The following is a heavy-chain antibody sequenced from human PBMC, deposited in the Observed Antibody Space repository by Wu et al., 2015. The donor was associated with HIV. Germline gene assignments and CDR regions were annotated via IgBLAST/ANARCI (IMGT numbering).Heavy chain of an antibody. D-gene: IGHD6-19*01. CDR2: IIPLFGTT. CDR1: GNTFNA. V-gene: IGHV1-69*05. Sequence: QVQLVQSGAEVKQPGSSMKISCKASGNTFNAINWVRQAPGQGLEWMGGIIPLFGTTDYAQIFQGRVTITTDESTSTAYMRLTSLRSEDTAVYYCASPRSPGFSSAWPTYFDYWGQGTLVTVPS. J-gene: IGHJ4*02. CDR3: ASPRSPGFSSAWPTYFDY.